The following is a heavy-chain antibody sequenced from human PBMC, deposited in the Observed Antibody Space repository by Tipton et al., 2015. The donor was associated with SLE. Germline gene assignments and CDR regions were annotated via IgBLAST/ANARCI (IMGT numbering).Heavy chain of an antibody. D-gene: IGHD5-24*01. CDR3: AREALYLSTIPDAFHF. Sequence: TLSLTCAVSGGSFSGYYWSWIRQPPGKGLEWIGDINHSGSTNYNPSLKSRVTISVDTSKNQLSLELTSVTAADTAVYYCAREALYLSTIPDAFHFWGQGTSVTVSS. V-gene: IGHV4-34*01. CDR2: INHSGST. J-gene: IGHJ3*01. CDR1: GGSFSGYY.